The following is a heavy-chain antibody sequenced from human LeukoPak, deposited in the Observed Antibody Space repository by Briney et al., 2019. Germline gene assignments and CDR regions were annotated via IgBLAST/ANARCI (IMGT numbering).Heavy chain of an antibody. CDR1: GGSFSGYY. V-gene: IGHV4-34*01. CDR3: ARVSRKRWLQPRHHAFDI. D-gene: IGHD5-24*01. Sequence: PSETLSLTCAVYGGSFSGYYWSWIRQPPGKGLEWIGETNHSGSTNYNPSLKSRVTISVDTSKNQFSLKLSSVTAADTAVYYCARVSRKRWLQPRHHAFDIWGQGTMVTVSS. J-gene: IGHJ3*02. CDR2: TNHSGST.